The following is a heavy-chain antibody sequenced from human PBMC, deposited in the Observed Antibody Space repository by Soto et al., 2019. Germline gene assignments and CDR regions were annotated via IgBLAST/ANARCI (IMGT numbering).Heavy chain of an antibody. CDR3: ARDLTTVTTRPFDY. CDR1: GFTFTAYY. D-gene: IGHD4-4*01. Sequence: ASVKVSCKASGFTFTAYYMHWVRQAPGQGLEWMGWINPYNGGTNYAQKLQGRVTMTTDTSRSTAYMELRSLRSDDTAVYYCARDLTTVTTRPFDYWGQGTLVTVSS. CDR2: INPYNGGT. J-gene: IGHJ4*02. V-gene: IGHV1-2*02.